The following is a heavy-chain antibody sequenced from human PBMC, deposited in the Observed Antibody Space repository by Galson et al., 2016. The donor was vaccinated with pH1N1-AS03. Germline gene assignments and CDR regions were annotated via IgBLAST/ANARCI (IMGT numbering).Heavy chain of an antibody. CDR1: GFSLATSGVG. CDR3: TRSRYYNTNLYYFDY. D-gene: IGHD2/OR15-2a*01. Sequence: PALVKPTQTLTLTCAFPGFSLATSGVGVGWIRQPPGKALEWLALIYWDDDKLYNPSLKSRLTVTKDTSKNLVVLTLTDMDPVDTATYFSTRSRYYNTNLYYFDYWGQGTLVTVSS. J-gene: IGHJ4*02. CDR2: IYWDDDK. V-gene: IGHV2-5*02.